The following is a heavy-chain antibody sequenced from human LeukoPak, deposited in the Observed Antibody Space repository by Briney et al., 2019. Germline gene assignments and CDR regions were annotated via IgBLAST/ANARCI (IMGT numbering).Heavy chain of an antibody. J-gene: IGHJ6*03. V-gene: IGHV4-39*07. CDR1: GGSISSSSYY. CDR3: ARDLADGRDCSSTSCYFRVYYYYYYMDV. D-gene: IGHD2-2*01. CDR2: IYYSGST. Sequence: SETLSLTCTVSGGSISSSSYYWGWIRQPPGKGLEWIGSIYYSGSTYYNPSLKSRVTISVDTSKNQFSLKLSSVTAADTAVYYCARDLADGRDCSSTSCYFRVYYYYYYMDVWGKGTTVTVSS.